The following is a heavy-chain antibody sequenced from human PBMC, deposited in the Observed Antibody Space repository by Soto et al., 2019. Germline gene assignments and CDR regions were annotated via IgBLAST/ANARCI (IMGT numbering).Heavy chain of an antibody. V-gene: IGHV3-33*01. CDR1: GFTFSSYG. D-gene: IGHD6-6*01. CDR2: IWYDGSNK. CDR3: ARDEYSSSSGWFDP. J-gene: IGHJ5*02. Sequence: QVQLVESGGGVVQPGRSLRLSCAASGFTFSSYGMHWVRQAPGKGLEWVAVIWYDGSNKYYADSVKGRFTISRDNSKNTLYLQMNCLRAEDTAVYYCARDEYSSSSGWFDPWGQGTLVTVSS.